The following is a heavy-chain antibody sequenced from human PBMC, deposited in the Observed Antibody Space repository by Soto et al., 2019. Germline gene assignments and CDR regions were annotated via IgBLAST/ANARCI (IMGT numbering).Heavy chain of an antibody. V-gene: IGHV1-69*01. J-gene: IGHJ3*02. CDR2: IIPIFGTA. CDR3: ARFVEMATILQEKRPHGFDI. Sequence: QVQLVQSGAEVKKPGSSVKVSCKASGGTFSSYAISWVRQAPGQGLEWMGGIIPIFGTANYAQKFQGRVTITADESTSTAYMELRSLRSEATAVYYCARFVEMATILQEKRPHGFDIWGQGTMVTVSS. CDR1: GGTFSSYA. D-gene: IGHD5-12*01.